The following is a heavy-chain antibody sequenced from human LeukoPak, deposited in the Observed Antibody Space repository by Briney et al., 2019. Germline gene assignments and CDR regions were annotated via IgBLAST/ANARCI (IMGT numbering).Heavy chain of an antibody. CDR3: ARGGLESPWSGYNAPDF. D-gene: IGHD3-3*01. CDR1: GFIFSNFD. CDR2: ISAGGGST. J-gene: IGHJ4*02. V-gene: IGHV3-64*02. Sequence: GGSLRLSCAASGFIFSNFDMHWVRQAPGKGLEYVSSISAGGGSTNYAASVKGRFTISRDAVKDTLYLQMGRVRIEDTAVYYCARGGLESPWSGYNAPDFWGQGTLVAVSS.